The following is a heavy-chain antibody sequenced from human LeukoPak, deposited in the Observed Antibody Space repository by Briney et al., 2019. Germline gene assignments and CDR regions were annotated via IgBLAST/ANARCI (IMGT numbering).Heavy chain of an antibody. CDR3: ASPGPYCSGGSCYFRYNY. CDR2: IYPGDSDT. V-gene: IGHV5-51*01. D-gene: IGHD2-15*01. Sequence: GESLKISCKGSGYSFTSYWIGWVRQMPGKGLEWMGIIYPGDSDTRYSPSFQGQVTISADKSISTAYLQWSSLKASDTAMYYCASPGPYCSGGSCYFRYNYWGQGTLVTVSS. J-gene: IGHJ4*02. CDR1: GYSFTSYW.